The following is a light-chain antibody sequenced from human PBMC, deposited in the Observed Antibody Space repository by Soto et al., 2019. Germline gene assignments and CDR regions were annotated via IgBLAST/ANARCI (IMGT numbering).Light chain of an antibody. CDR3: QQSFSSPPT. CDR2: AAS. J-gene: IGKJ2*01. Sequence: DIQMTQSPSSLSASVGDRVTITCRASQTLNSYLNWYQQKPPKAPKLLIYAASRLQSGVPSRFNGRGTTTDFTLTIASLQPEDFATYFCQQSFSSPPTFGQGTKL. V-gene: IGKV1-39*01. CDR1: QTLNSY.